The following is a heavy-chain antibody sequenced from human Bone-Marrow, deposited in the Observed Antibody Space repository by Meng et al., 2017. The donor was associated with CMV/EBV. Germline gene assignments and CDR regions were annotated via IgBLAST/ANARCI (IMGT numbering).Heavy chain of an antibody. CDR1: GFTFSTYN. V-gene: IGHV3-21*01. J-gene: IGHJ6*02. Sequence: GGSLRLSCAASGFTFSTYNMNWVRQAPGKGLEWVSSISGSSAYIYYAGSVKARFTISRDNAKNSLSLQMNSLRAEDTAVYYCARVTTLYYYYGMDVWGQGTTVTVSS. CDR3: ARVTTLYYYYGMDV. CDR2: ISGSSAYI. D-gene: IGHD4-11*01.